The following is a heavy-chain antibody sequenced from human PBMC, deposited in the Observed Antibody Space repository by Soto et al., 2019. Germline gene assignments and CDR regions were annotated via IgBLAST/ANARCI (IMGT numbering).Heavy chain of an antibody. CDR3: STVRTY. V-gene: IGHV3-15*01. CDR2: IKPNTDGGTT. Sequence: TGGSLRLSCAASGFTFSKTYINWVRQAPGKGLEWVGRIKPNTDGGTTDYAAPVEGRFTISRDDSKNTLYLQMNSLKTDDTAVYYCSTVRTYWGQGTLVTVSS. J-gene: IGHJ4*02. CDR1: GFTFSKTY. D-gene: IGHD3-10*01.